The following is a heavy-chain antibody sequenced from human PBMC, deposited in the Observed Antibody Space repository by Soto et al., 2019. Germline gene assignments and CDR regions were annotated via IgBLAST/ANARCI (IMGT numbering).Heavy chain of an antibody. CDR3: AKARNGYTYGSFDY. Sequence: GGSLRLSCAASLFTFGYSVMTWVRQAPGKGLEWVSAISGSGGSTYYADSVKGRFTISRDNSKNTLYLQMNSLRAEDTALYYCAKARNGYTYGSFDYWGQGTLVTVSS. CDR1: LFTFGYSV. V-gene: IGHV3-23*01. D-gene: IGHD5-18*01. J-gene: IGHJ4*02. CDR2: ISGSGGST.